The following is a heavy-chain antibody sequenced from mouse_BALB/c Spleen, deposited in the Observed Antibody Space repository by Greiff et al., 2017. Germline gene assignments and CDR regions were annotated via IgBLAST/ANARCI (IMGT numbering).Heavy chain of an antibody. CDR1: GYTFTSYW. CDR3: ARSIYDGSYFDY. Sequence: VQLQQSGAELARPGASVKLSCKASGYTFTSYWMQWVKQRPGQGLEWIGAIYPGDGDTRYTQKFKGKATLTADKSSSTAYMQLSSLASEDSAVYYCARSIYDGSYFDYWGQGTTLTVSS. J-gene: IGHJ2*01. CDR2: IYPGDGDT. D-gene: IGHD2-3*01. V-gene: IGHV1-87*01.